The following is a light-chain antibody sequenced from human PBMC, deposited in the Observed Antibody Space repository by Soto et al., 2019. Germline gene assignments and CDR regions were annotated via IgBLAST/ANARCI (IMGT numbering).Light chain of an antibody. Sequence: QSVLTQSSSASASLGSSVKLTCTLSSGHSSYIIAWHQQQPGKAPRYLMKLEGSGSYNKGSGVPDRLSGSSSGADRYLTISNLQFEDEADYYCETWDSNTHTVFGGGTKLTV. J-gene: IGLJ3*02. CDR1: SGHSSYI. CDR2: LEGSGSY. V-gene: IGLV4-60*02. CDR3: ETWDSNTHTV.